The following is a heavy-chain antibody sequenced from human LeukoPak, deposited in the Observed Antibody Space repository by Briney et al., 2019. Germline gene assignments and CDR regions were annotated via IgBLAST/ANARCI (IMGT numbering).Heavy chain of an antibody. CDR2: ISYDGSNK. V-gene: IGHV3-30*18. CDR3: AKSRKKWEGYSSDY. D-gene: IGHD5-18*01. Sequence: GGSLRLSCAASGFTFSSYGMHWVRQAPGKGLEWVAVISYDGSNKYDADSVKGRFTISRDNYKNTLYLQMNSLRAEDTAVYYWAKSRKKWEGYSSDYWGQGTLVTVSS. J-gene: IGHJ4*02. CDR1: GFTFSSYG.